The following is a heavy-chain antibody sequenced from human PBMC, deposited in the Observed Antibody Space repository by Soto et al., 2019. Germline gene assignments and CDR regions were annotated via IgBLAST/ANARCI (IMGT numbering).Heavy chain of an antibody. CDR1: GGSISSYY. D-gene: IGHD2-2*01. CDR3: AGYQTMRVSWFDP. V-gene: IGHV4-59*08. CDR2: IYYSGST. Sequence: SETLSLTCTVFGGSISSYYWSWIRQPPGKGLEWIGYIYYSGSTNYNPSLKSRVTISVDTSKNQFSLKLSSVTAADTAVYYCAGYQTMRVSWFDPWGQGTLVTVSS. J-gene: IGHJ5*02.